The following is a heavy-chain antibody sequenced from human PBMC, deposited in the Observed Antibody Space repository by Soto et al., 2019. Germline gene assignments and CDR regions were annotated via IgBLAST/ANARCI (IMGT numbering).Heavy chain of an antibody. Sequence: EVQLVESGGGLVQPGGSLKLSCAVSGFTFSGSAMHSVRQASGKGLEWVGRIRSKSNSYATAYAASVKGRFTISRDDSKNTAYLQMNSLKTEDTAVYYCTRGYGDYVRDYWGQGTLVTVSS. D-gene: IGHD4-17*01. J-gene: IGHJ4*02. CDR3: TRGYGDYVRDY. CDR1: GFTFSGSA. V-gene: IGHV3-73*01. CDR2: IRSKSNSYAT.